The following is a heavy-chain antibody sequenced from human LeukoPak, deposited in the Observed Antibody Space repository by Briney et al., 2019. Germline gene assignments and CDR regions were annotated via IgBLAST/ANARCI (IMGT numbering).Heavy chain of an antibody. CDR3: AKSLRGSWSFDH. V-gene: IGHV3-23*01. D-gene: IGHD3-10*01. Sequence: GGSLRLSCVFSGFSHNNYAMSWVRQAPGKGLEWVSTISDSGGTTYYADSVKGRLTIPRDNSKNTVFLQMNSLRAEDTALYYCAKSLRGSWSFDHWGQGALVTVSS. J-gene: IGHJ4*02. CDR2: ISDSGGTT. CDR1: GFSHNNYA.